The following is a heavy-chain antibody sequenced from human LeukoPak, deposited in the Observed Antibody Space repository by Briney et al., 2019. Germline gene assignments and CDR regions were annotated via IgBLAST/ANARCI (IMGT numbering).Heavy chain of an antibody. CDR1: GFIFNRYA. CDR3: ARAQINEDLSD. D-gene: IGHD2-15*01. CDR2: TSHDGTTK. V-gene: IGHV3-30*01. J-gene: IGHJ1*01. Sequence: PGGSLRLSCAASGFIFNRYAMHWVRQAPGKGPEWVAVTSHDGTTKYYEDSVKGRFTISRDNSKNTLYLQMNSLRAEDTAVYYCARAQINEDLSDWGQGTLVTVSS.